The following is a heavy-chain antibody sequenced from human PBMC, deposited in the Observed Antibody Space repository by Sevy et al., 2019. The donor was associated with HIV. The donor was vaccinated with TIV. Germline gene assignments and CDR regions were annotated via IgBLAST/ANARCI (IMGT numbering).Heavy chain of an antibody. D-gene: IGHD3-9*01. V-gene: IGHV3-30-3*01. Sequence: GGSLRLSCAASGFAFRTYAFHWVRQAPGRGLEWVGLISSNGVNAFYANSVRGRFTISRDNSMNTLYLELNNLTPDDTAVYYCARGPEWELTSFLSHWGQGTLVTVSS. J-gene: IGHJ4*02. CDR1: GFAFRTYA. CDR3: ARGPEWELTSFLSH. CDR2: ISSNGVNA.